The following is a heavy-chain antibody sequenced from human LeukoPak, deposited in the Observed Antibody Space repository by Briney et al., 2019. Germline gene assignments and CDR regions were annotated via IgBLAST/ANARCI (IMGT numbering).Heavy chain of an antibody. CDR3: ARVGYYYDSSGYFDY. Sequence: GGSLRLSCAASGFTFDDYGMSWVRQAPGKGLEWVSGINWNGGSTGYADSVKGRFTISRDNAKNSLYLQMNSLRAEDTALYYCARVGYYYDSSGYFDYWGRETLVTVSS. D-gene: IGHD3-22*01. V-gene: IGHV3-20*04. CDR2: INWNGGST. J-gene: IGHJ4*02. CDR1: GFTFDDYG.